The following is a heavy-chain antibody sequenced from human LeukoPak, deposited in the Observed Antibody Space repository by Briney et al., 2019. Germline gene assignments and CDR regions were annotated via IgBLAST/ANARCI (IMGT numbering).Heavy chain of an antibody. CDR1: GGTFSSYA. CDR2: IIPIFGTA. CDR3: AGSDIVATGGVDY. Sequence: SVKVSCKASGGTFSSYAISWVRQAPGQGLEWMGGIIPIFGTANYAQKFQGRVTITADKSTSTAYMELSSPRSEDTAVYYCAGSDIVATGGVDYWGQGTLVTVSS. J-gene: IGHJ4*02. V-gene: IGHV1-69*06. D-gene: IGHD5-12*01.